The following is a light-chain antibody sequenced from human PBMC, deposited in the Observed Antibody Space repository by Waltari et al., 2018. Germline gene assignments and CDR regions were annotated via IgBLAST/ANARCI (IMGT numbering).Light chain of an antibody. CDR3: QSYDRSTVI. CDR1: SGSIASNY. J-gene: IGLJ2*01. Sequence: NFILTQPHSVSESPGKTITISCTRSSGSIASNYVQWYRQRPGSAPTTLLNEDNNRAPGVPYRFSGSIDYSSNAAFLTISTLKTEDEADYYCQSYDRSTVIFGGGTKLTVL. V-gene: IGLV6-57*03. CDR2: EDN.